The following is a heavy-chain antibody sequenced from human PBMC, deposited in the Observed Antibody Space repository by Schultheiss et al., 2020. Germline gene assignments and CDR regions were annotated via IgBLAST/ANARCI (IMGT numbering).Heavy chain of an antibody. CDR1: GFTVSSNY. D-gene: IGHD5-18*01. V-gene: IGHV3-21*01. CDR2: ISSSSSYI. CDR3: ARDADSYGSDY. J-gene: IGHJ4*02. Sequence: GGSLRLSCAASGFTVSSNYMNWVRQAPGKGLEWVSSISSSSSYIYYADSVKGRFTISRDNSKNTLYLQMNSLRAEDTAVYYCARDADSYGSDYWGQGTLVTVSS.